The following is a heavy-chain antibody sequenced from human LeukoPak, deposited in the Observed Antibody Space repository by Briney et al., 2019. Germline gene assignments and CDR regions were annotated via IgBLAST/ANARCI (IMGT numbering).Heavy chain of an antibody. V-gene: IGHV1-8*03. CDR1: GYTFTSYD. CDR2: MNPNSGNT. D-gene: IGHD3-3*01. CDR3: ARGLGCYDFWSGCNDAFDI. Sequence: ASVKVSCKASGYTFTSYDINWVRQATGQGLEWMGWMNPNSGNTGYAQKFQGRVTITRNTSISTAYMELSSLRSEDTAVYYCARGLGCYDFWSGCNDAFDIWGQGTMVTVSS. J-gene: IGHJ3*02.